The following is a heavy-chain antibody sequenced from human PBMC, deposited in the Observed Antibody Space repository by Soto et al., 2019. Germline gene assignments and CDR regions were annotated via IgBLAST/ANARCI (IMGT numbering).Heavy chain of an antibody. V-gene: IGHV3-21*04. CDR2: ISSTTSYV. CDR1: GFTFSRYG. J-gene: IGHJ5*01. D-gene: IGHD2-2*01. CDR3: ARDPSEGRVGNWFES. Sequence: EVQLVESGGGLVKPGGSLRLSCAASGFTFSRYGMNWLRQAPGKGLEWVASISSTTSYVYYADSVKGRFSTSRDNAKNILYLEMYALRIEHTAVYYCARDPSEGRVGNWFESWGQGTLVTVSS.